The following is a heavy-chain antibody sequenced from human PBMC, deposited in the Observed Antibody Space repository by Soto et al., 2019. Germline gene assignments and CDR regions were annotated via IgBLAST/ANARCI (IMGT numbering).Heavy chain of an antibody. Sequence: EVQLVESGGGLVRPGGSLRLSCAASGFSLSDYWMSWVRQAPGKGLEWVANINQDESAKYFMDSVRGRFAISRDNAKNSLYLQMKSLRAEDTAVYECSSDWTSVGCPHHTSDYWGQGTLVSVSS. V-gene: IGHV3-7*01. CDR3: SSDWTSVGCPHHTSDY. D-gene: IGHD1-1*01. CDR2: INQDESAK. CDR1: GFSLSDYW. J-gene: IGHJ4*02.